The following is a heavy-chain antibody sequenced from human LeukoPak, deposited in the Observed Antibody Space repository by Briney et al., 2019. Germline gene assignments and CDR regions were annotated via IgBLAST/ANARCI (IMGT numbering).Heavy chain of an antibody. D-gene: IGHD3-22*01. CDR1: GGSFSGYY. Sequence: SETLSLTCAVYGGSFSGYYWSWIRQPPGKGLEWIGSIYYSGSTYYNPSLKSRVTISVDTSKNQFSLKLSSVTAADTAVYHCARLGYDSSGGFDYWGQGTLVTVSS. CDR3: ARLGYDSSGGFDY. V-gene: IGHV4-34*01. J-gene: IGHJ4*02. CDR2: IYYSGST.